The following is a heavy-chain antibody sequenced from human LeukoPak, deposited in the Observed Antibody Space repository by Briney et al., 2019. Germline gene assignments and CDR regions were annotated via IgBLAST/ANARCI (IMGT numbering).Heavy chain of an antibody. D-gene: IGHD2-2*01. Sequence: PSETLSLTCTVSGGSISSYYWSWIRQPPGKGLEWIGYIYYSGSTYYNPSLKSRVTISVDTSKNQFSLKLSSVTAADTAVYYCARLKLGYCSSTSCYHWGQGTLVTVSS. CDR3: ARLKLGYCSSTSCYH. CDR1: GGSISSYY. V-gene: IGHV4-59*04. J-gene: IGHJ5*02. CDR2: IYYSGST.